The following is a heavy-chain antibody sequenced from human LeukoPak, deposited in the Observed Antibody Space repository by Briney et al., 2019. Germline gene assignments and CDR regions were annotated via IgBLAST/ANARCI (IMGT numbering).Heavy chain of an antibody. J-gene: IGHJ2*01. V-gene: IGHV3-7*01. CDR1: GFTFSSYW. Sequence: GGSLRLSCAASGFTFSSYWMSWVRQAPGKGLEWVANIKQDGSEKYYADSVKGRFTISRDNAKNSLYLQTNSLRAEDTAVYYCARSHIVVSDWYFDLWGRGTLVTVSS. CDR2: IKQDGSEK. D-gene: IGHD2-21*01. CDR3: ARSHIVVSDWYFDL.